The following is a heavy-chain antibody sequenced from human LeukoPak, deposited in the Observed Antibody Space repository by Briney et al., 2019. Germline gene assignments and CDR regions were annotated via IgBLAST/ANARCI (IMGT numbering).Heavy chain of an antibody. J-gene: IGHJ5*02. CDR1: GFTFSDYY. D-gene: IGHD6-13*01. CDR2: IYSGGST. V-gene: IGHV3-53*01. CDR3: ARVVVAAAGTFDP. Sequence: SGGSLRLSCAASGFTFSDYYMSWVRQAPGKGLEWVSVIYSGGSTYYADSVKGRFTISRDNSKNTLYLQMNSLRAEDTAVYYCARVVVAAAGTFDPWGQGTLVTVSS.